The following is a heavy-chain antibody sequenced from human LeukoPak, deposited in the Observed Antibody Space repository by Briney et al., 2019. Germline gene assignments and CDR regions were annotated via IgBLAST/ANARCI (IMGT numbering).Heavy chain of an antibody. Sequence: GGSLRLSCAASGFTFSSYNMNWVRHAPGKGLEWVSSITSGSSYIYYADSVKGRFTISRDNAKNSLYLQMNSLRAEDTAVYYCATDYYVSGSYYRLFYWGQGTLVTVSS. CDR2: ITSGSSYI. CDR3: ATDYYVSGSYYRLFY. CDR1: GFTFSSYN. D-gene: IGHD3-10*01. V-gene: IGHV3-21*01. J-gene: IGHJ4*02.